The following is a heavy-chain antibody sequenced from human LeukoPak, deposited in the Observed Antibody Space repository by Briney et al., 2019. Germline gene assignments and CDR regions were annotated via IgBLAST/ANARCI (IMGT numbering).Heavy chain of an antibody. V-gene: IGHV3-73*01. Sequence: PGGSLRLSCAASGFTFSGSAMHCVRQASGKGLEWVGRIRSKANSYATAYAASVKGRFTISRDDSKNTAYLQMNSLKTEDTAVYYCLVTGWVYWGQGTLVTVSS. CDR2: IRSKANSYAT. CDR1: GFTFSGSA. J-gene: IGHJ4*02. D-gene: IGHD2-21*02. CDR3: LVTGWVY.